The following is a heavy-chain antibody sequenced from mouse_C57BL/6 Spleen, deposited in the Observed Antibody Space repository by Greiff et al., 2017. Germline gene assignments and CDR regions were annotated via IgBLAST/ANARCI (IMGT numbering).Heavy chain of an antibody. CDR1: GYTFTSYW. V-gene: IGHV1-69*01. D-gene: IGHD2-3*01. CDR2: IDPSDSYT. Sequence: QVQLQQPGAELVMPGASVKLSCKASGYTFTSYWMHWVKQRPGQGLEWIGEIDPSDSYTNYNQKFKGKSTLTVDKSSSTAYMQLSSLTSEGSAVYYCARNDGYDYAMDYWGQETSVTVSS. J-gene: IGHJ4*01. CDR3: ARNDGYDYAMDY.